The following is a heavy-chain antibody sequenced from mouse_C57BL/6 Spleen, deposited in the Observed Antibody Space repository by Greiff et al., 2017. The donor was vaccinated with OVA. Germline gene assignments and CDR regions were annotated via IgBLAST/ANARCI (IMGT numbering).Heavy chain of an antibody. D-gene: IGHD3-2*02. J-gene: IGHJ3*01. V-gene: IGHV1-61*01. CDR3: AAARGGQLRLGAY. CDR1: GYTFTSYW. CDR2: IYPSDNET. Sequence: VQLQQPGAELVRPGSSVKLSCKASGYTFTSYWMDWVKQRPGQGLEWIGNIYPSDNETHYNQKFKDKATLTVDKSSSTAYMQLSSLTSEDSAVYYCAAARGGQLRLGAYWGQGTLVTVSA.